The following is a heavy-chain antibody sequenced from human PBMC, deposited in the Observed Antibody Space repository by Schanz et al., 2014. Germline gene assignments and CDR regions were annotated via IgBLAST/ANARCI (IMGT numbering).Heavy chain of an antibody. Sequence: EVQLLESGGGLVQPGGSLRLSCAASGFTFSSYAMSWVRQAPGKGLEWVSYICSSGNTIYYAGSVKGRFTISRDNSKNTLYLQMNSLRADDTAVYFCARAHGNNWYGKGLDSWGQGTQVTVSS. CDR1: GFTFSSYA. CDR3: ARAHGNNWYGKGLDS. D-gene: IGHD1-1*01. CDR2: ICSSGNTI. V-gene: IGHV3-48*03. J-gene: IGHJ4*02.